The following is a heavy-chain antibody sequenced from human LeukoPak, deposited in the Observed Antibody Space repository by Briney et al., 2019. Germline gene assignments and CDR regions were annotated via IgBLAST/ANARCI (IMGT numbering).Heavy chain of an antibody. D-gene: IGHD3-22*01. V-gene: IGHV4-59*01. J-gene: IGHJ4*02. CDR3: AIIYYDSSGYYYFDY. Sequence: SESLSLTCTASGVSISSYYWSWIRQPPGKGLEWIGYIYYSGSTIYNPSLKSRVTISVDTSKNQFSLKLSSVTAADTAVYYCAIIYYDSSGYYYFDYWGQGTLVTVSS. CDR1: GVSISSYY. CDR2: IYYSGST.